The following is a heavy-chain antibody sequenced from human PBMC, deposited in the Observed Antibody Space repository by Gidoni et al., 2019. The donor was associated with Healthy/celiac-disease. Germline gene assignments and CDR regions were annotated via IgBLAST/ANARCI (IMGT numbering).Heavy chain of an antibody. CDR2: PIPIFGTA. J-gene: IGHJ3*02. CDR1: AGTISGFA. D-gene: IGHD5-12*01. Sequence: QVQLVQSGAEVKKPGSSVKVSCKASAGTISGFAISWVPQAPGQGLEWMGGPIPIFGTANYAQKFQGRVTITANESTSTAYMELSSLRSEDTAVYYCARRAPLEMATPHDAFDIWGQGTMVTVSS. V-gene: IGHV1-69*01. CDR3: ARRAPLEMATPHDAFDI.